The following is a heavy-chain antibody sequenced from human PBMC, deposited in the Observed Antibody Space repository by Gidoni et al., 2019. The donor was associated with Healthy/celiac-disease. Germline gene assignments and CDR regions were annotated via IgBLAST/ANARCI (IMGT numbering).Heavy chain of an antibody. CDR3: ARLVRGVIWFDP. J-gene: IGHJ5*02. Sequence: QLQLQESGPGLVKPSETLSLTCTVSDGSISSSSYYWGWIRQPPGKGLEWIGSIYYSGSTYYNPSLKSRVTISVDTSKNQFSLKLSSVTAADTAVYYCARLVRGVIWFDPWGQGTLVTVSS. D-gene: IGHD3-10*01. V-gene: IGHV4-39*01. CDR2: IYYSGST. CDR1: DGSISSSSYY.